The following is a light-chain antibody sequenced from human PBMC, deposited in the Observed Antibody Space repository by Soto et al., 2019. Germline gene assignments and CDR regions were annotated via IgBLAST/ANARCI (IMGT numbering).Light chain of an antibody. CDR1: QSISSY. CDR2: AAS. V-gene: IGKV1-39*01. J-gene: IGKJ4*01. CDR3: QQRSNWRVT. Sequence: DIQMTQSPSSLSASVGDRVTITCRASQSISSYLNWYQQKPGKAPKLLIYAASSLQSGVPSRFSGSGSGTDFTLTISSLQPEDIAVYYCQQRSNWRVTFGGGTKV.